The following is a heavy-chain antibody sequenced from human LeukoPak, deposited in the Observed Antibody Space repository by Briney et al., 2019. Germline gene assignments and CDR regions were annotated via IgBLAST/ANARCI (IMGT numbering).Heavy chain of an antibody. V-gene: IGHV3-48*01. CDR2: ISRHSGTSI. Sequence: PGGSLRLSCEASGFTLSDYSINWIRQAPGKGLEWVSYISRHSGTSIYYAESVKGRFTISRDNSKNTLYLQVNSLRAEDTAVYYCAKDRITIFGVVNSANDHWGQGTLVTVSS. CDR3: AKDRITIFGVVNSANDH. D-gene: IGHD3-3*01. J-gene: IGHJ4*02. CDR1: GFTLSDYS.